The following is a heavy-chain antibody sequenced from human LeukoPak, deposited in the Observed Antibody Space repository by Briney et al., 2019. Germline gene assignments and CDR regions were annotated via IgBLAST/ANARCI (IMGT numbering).Heavy chain of an antibody. V-gene: IGHV3-23*01. CDR1: GFTFNNNA. Sequence: HAGGSLRLSCATSGFTFNNNAMSWVRQAPGKRLEWVSAINGGGDATEYADSVKGRFTISRDNSKNTLYLQMNSLRPEDTAVYYCARCTASCYANAFDVWGQGTLLTVSS. D-gene: IGHD2-2*01. J-gene: IGHJ3*01. CDR3: ARCTASCYANAFDV. CDR2: INGGGDAT.